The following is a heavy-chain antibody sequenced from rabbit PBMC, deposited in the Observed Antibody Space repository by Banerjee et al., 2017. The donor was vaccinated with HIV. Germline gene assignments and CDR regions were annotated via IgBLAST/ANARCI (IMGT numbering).Heavy chain of an antibody. CDR3: ARDYAGYYGMDL. D-gene: IGHD4-2*01. V-gene: IGHV1S43*01. CDR2: IISSTGTT. J-gene: IGHJ6*01. CDR1: GFSFSSGYD. Sequence: QEQLEESGGDLVKPEGSLTLTCTASGFSFSSGYDMCWVRQAPGKGLELIACIISSTGTTRYASWVNGRFTISRSTSLNTVDLKMTSLTAADTATYFCARDYAGYYGMDLWGPGTLVTV.